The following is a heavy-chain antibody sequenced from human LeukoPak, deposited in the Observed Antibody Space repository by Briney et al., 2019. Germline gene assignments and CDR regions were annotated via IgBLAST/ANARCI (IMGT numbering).Heavy chain of an antibody. Sequence: ASVKVSCKASGGTFSSYAISWVRQAPGQGLEWMGWISAYNGNTNYAQKLQGRVTMTTDTSTSTAYMELRSLRSDDTAVYYCARRRSGYYTNWFDPWGQGTLVTVSS. D-gene: IGHD3-3*01. V-gene: IGHV1-18*01. CDR1: GGTFSSYA. CDR3: ARRRSGYYTNWFDP. CDR2: ISAYNGNT. J-gene: IGHJ5*02.